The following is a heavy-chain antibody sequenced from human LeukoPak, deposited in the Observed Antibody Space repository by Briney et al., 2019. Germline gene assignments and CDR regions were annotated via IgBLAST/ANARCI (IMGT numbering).Heavy chain of an antibody. CDR1: GGSISSGDYY. J-gene: IGHJ6*02. Sequence: SETLSLTCTVSGGSISSGDYYWSWIRQPPGKGLEWIGYIYYSGSTYYNPSLKSRVTISVDKSKNQFSLKLSSVTAADTAVYYYARASDGMDVWGQGTTVTVSS. CDR3: ARASDGMDV. CDR2: IYYSGST. V-gene: IGHV4-30-4*01.